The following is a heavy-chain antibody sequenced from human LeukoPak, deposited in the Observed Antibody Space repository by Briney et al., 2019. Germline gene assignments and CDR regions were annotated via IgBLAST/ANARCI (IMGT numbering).Heavy chain of an antibody. D-gene: IGHD5-12*01. CDR1: GGTFSSYA. V-gene: IGHV1-69*05. CDR3: ASVAYYYYYYMVV. J-gene: IGHJ6*03. Sequence: SVKVSCKASGGTFSSYAISWLRQAPGQGLEWMGGIIPIFGTANYAQKFQGRVTITTDESTSTAYMELSSLRSEDTAVYYCASVAYYYYYYMVVWGKGTTVTVSS. CDR2: IIPIFGTA.